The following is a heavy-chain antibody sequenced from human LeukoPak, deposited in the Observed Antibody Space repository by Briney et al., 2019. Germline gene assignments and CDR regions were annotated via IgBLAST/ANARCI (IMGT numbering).Heavy chain of an antibody. J-gene: IGHJ3*02. CDR2: ISSSSSTI. CDR1: GFTFSSYS. CDR3: ARDVGPFLPSLITMVRGVRVAFDI. D-gene: IGHD3-10*01. Sequence: PGGSLRLSCAASGFTFSSYSMNWVRQAPGKGLEWVSYISSSSSTIYYADSVKGRFTISRDNAKDSLYLQMNSLRAEDTAVYYCARDVGPFLPSLITMVRGVRVAFDIWGQGTMVTVSS. V-gene: IGHV3-48*04.